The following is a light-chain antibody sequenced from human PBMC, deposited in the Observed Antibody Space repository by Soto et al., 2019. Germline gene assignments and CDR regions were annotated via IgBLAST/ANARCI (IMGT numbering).Light chain of an antibody. CDR1: QGIISY. CDR3: QQRNSYPRT. V-gene: IGKV1-9*01. CDR2: AAS. Sequence: DIQLTQSPSFLSASVGDRVTITCRASQGIISYLAWYQQKPGKAPKLLIYAASTLQSGVPSRFSGSGSGTEVTLANSRLQPEDFATYYWQQRNSYPRTFGGGTKVEIK. J-gene: IGKJ4*01.